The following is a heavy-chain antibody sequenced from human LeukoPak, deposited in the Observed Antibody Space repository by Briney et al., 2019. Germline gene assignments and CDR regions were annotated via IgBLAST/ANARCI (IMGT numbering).Heavy chain of an antibody. CDR1: GFTFSDYA. J-gene: IGHJ4*02. CDR2: ISTSSTTI. D-gene: IGHD6-19*01. CDR3: ARGPYTNGHYFDY. V-gene: IGHV3-48*04. Sequence: GGSLRLSCAASGFTFSDYAMNWVRQPPGKGLEWVSYISTSSTTIYYADSVKGRFTISRDNARNSLYLQMNSLRAEDTAVYYCARGPYTNGHYFDYWGQGTLVTVSS.